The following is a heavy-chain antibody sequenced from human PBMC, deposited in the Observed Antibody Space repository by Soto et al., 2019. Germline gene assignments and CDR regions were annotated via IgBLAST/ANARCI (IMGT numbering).Heavy chain of an antibody. V-gene: IGHV4-59*13. J-gene: IGHJ4*02. CDR3: ASVTFGGVVLAH. Sequence: QVQLQESGPGLVKPSETLSLTCTVSAASFSKYYWTWIRQPPGKGLEWIGYIYFNGNTNYNPSLKRRVTISVDTSKKPISLNLTSVTDADTAVYFCASVTFGGVVLAHWGQGTLVTVSS. CDR1: AASFSKYY. CDR2: IYFNGNT. D-gene: IGHD3-16*01.